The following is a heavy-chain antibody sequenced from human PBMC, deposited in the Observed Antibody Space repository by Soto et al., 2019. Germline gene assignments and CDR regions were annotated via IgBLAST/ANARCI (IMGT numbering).Heavy chain of an antibody. Sequence: SVKVSCKASGGTFSSYAISWVRQAPGQGLEWMGGIIPIFGTANYAQKFQGRVTITADESTSTAYMELSSLRSEDTAVYYCARDTTDCSGGSCYLLDPWGQGTLVTVS. CDR2: IIPIFGTA. CDR1: GGTFSSYA. D-gene: IGHD2-15*01. CDR3: ARDTTDCSGGSCYLLDP. V-gene: IGHV1-69*13. J-gene: IGHJ5*02.